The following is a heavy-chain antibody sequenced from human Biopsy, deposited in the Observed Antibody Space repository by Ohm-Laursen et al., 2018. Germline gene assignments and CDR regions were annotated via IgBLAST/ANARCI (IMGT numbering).Heavy chain of an antibody. Sequence: GTLSLTCPVSGGSIGGGEYYWSWIRQPPGKGLEWIGEINHSGSTNYNPSLKSRVTISVDTSKNQFSLKLSSVTAADTAVYFCARGLPRIAPMVRGRRTWFDPWGQGTLVTVSS. V-gene: IGHV4-34*01. CDR2: INHSGST. CDR1: GGSIGGGEYY. D-gene: IGHD3-10*01. J-gene: IGHJ5*02. CDR3: ARGLPRIAPMVRGRRTWFDP.